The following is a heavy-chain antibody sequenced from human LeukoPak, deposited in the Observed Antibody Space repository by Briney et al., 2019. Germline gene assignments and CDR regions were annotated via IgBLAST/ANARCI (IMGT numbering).Heavy chain of an antibody. J-gene: IGHJ5*02. V-gene: IGHV1-3*01. CDR3: ARAPYDILTGYSLNWFDP. CDR1: GYTFTTYA. Sequence: ASVKVSCKDSGYTFTTYAMHWVRQAPGQRLEWMGWINGDNGNTKYSQKFQGRVTITRDTSAYTGYMELRGLSSADTAVYFCARAPYDILTGYSLNWFDPWGQGTLVTVSS. CDR2: INGDNGNT. D-gene: IGHD3-9*01.